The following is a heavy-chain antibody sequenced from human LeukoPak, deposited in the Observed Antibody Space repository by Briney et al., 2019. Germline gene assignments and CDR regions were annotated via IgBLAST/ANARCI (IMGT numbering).Heavy chain of an antibody. CDR2: INHGGST. V-gene: IGHV4-34*01. D-gene: IGHD5-18*01. CDR1: GGSFSGYY. CDR3: ARDGIP. Sequence: SETLSLTCAVYGGSFSGYYWSWIRQPPGKGLEWIGEINHGGSTNYNPSLKSRVTISVDTSKNQFSLKLSSVTAADTAVYYCARDGIPGGQGTLVTVSS. J-gene: IGHJ4*02.